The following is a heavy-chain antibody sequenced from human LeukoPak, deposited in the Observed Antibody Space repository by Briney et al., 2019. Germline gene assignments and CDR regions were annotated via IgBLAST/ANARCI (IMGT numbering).Heavy chain of an antibody. J-gene: IGHJ4*01. CDR2: IIPILGIA. CDR1: GGTFSSYA. D-gene: IGHD1-26*01. CDR3: ARDFGYSGSYTDY. V-gene: IGHV1-69*04. Sequence: SVKVSCKASGGTFSSYAITWVRQAPGQGLEWMGRIIPILGIAHYAQKFQGRVTITADKSTSTAYMDLSSLRSEDTAVYYCARDFGYSGSYTDYWGHRTLLTVSS.